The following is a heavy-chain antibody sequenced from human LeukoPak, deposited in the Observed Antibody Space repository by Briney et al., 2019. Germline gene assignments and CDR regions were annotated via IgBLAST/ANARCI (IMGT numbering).Heavy chain of an antibody. Sequence: QTGGSQRLSCAASGFTFSSYAMSWVRQAPGKGLEWVSAISGSGGSTYYADSVKGRFTISRDNSKNTLYLQMNSLRAEDTAVYYCAKAPSYYYDSSGYYFWGQGTLVTVSS. CDR1: GFTFSSYA. V-gene: IGHV3-23*01. CDR3: AKAPSYYYDSSGYYF. J-gene: IGHJ4*02. CDR2: ISGSGGST. D-gene: IGHD3-22*01.